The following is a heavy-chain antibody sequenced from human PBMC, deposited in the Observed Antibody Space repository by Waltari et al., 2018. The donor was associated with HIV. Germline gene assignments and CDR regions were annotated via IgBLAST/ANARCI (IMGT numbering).Heavy chain of an antibody. J-gene: IGHJ6*02. CDR1: GYTFSTYD. CDR3: SRGLHCTATSCLLYHGMDV. CDR2: MKPNGGNT. V-gene: IGHV1-8*01. D-gene: IGHD2-2*01. Sequence: QVQLVQSGAEVKKPGASVKVSCKASGYTFSTYDINWVRQATGQGLEWMGWMKPNGGNTGYAQKFQGRVNITRNSSIRTAYMELSSLRSDDTAVYYCSRGLHCTATSCLLYHGMDVWGQGTAVSVSS.